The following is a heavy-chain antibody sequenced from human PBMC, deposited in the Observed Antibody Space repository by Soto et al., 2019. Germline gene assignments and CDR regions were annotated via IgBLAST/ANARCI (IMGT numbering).Heavy chain of an antibody. CDR3: ASGAANVLLWFGESYYYYGMDV. D-gene: IGHD3-10*01. V-gene: IGHV4-34*01. Sequence: PSETLSLTCAVHGGSFSGYYWSWIRQPPGKGLEWIGEINHSGSTNYNPSLKSRVTISVDTSKNQFSLKLSSVTAADTAVYYCASGAANVLLWFGESYYYYGMDVWGQGTTVTVSS. CDR2: INHSGST. J-gene: IGHJ6*02. CDR1: GGSFSGYY.